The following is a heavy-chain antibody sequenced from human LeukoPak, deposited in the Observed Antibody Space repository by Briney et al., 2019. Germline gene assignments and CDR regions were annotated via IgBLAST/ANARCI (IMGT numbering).Heavy chain of an antibody. CDR2: INGDGSST. J-gene: IGHJ3*02. V-gene: IGHV3-74*01. D-gene: IGHD2-21*02. Sequence: PGGSLRLSCAASGFTFSSYRMHWVRHAPGKGLVGVSYINGDGSSTTYADSVKGRFTISRDNAKSTVYLQMNSLRAEDTAVYYCAREITVGVVVTAHSGAFDIWGQGAMVTVSS. CDR1: GFTFSSYR. CDR3: AREITVGVVVTAHSGAFDI.